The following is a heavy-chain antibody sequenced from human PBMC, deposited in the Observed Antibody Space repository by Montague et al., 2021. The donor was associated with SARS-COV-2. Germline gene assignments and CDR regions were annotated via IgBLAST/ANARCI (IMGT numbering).Heavy chain of an antibody. J-gene: IGHJ4*02. CDR1: GASISSNTW. CDR2: VLYTDYT. CDR3: ATVARGCSATSCYLSS. D-gene: IGHD2-2*01. V-gene: IGHV4-4*02. Sequence: SETLSLTCGVSGASISSNTWWNWVRQSPGKGLEWIGEVLYTDYTNYNPXXESRLTISLDKSKNQVSLRLTSVTAADTAVYYCATVARGCSATSCYLSSWGPGTLVTVSS.